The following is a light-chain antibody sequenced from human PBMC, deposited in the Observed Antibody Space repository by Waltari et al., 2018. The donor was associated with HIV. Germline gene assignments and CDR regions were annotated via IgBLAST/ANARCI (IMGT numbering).Light chain of an antibody. V-gene: IGKV1-8*01. Sequence: AIRMTQSPSSLSASTGDRVAITCRASQDISNHLAWYQKKPGKAPKLLIYSASTLQDGVPSRFSGSGSGTDFTLTISCLQSEDFATYYCQHHYSDPPFTFGPGTKVDFK. J-gene: IGKJ3*01. CDR1: QDISNH. CDR3: QHHYSDPPFT. CDR2: SAS.